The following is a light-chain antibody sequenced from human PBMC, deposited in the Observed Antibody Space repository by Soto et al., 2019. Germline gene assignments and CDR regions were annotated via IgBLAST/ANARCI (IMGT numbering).Light chain of an antibody. V-gene: IGLV1-47*01. CDR2: RND. CDR3: ASWDDSLV. J-gene: IGLJ2*01. Sequence: QSALTQPPSASGTPGQVVTISCSGSSSNIGSNSVYWYQQLPGTAPKLLIFRNDQRPSGVPDRFSASRSGTSASLAISGLRSEDEADYYCASWDDSLVFGGGTKVTVL. CDR1: SSNIGSNS.